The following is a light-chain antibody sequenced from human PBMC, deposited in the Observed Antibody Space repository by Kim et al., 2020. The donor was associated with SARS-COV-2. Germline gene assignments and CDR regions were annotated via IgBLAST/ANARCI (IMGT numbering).Light chain of an antibody. CDR1: KLGDKY. CDR2: QDS. Sequence: VSVSPGQTASITCSGDKLGDKYACWYQQKPGQSPVLVIYQDSKRPSGIPERFSGSNSGNTATLTISGTQAMDEADYYCQAWDSSWVFGGGTQLTV. J-gene: IGLJ3*02. CDR3: QAWDSSWV. V-gene: IGLV3-1*01.